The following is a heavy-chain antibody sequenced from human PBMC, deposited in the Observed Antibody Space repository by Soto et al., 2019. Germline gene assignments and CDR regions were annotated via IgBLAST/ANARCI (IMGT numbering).Heavy chain of an antibody. D-gene: IGHD3-22*01. V-gene: IGHV1-69*13. CDR2: IIPIFGTA. CDR1: VYSFSSYA. CDR3: ARDHEYSNYYDSSGFQY. J-gene: IGHJ4*02. Sequence: SVKLYCKSVVYSFSSYAISWLRQAPEQGLEWMGGIIPIFGTANYAQKFQGRVTITADESTSTAYMELSSLRSEDTAVYYCARDHEYSNYYDSSGFQYWGQGTLVTVSS.